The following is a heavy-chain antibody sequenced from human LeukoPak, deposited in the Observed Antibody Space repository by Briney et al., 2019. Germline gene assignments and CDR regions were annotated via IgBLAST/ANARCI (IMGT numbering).Heavy chain of an antibody. D-gene: IGHD4-17*01. CDR3: ASRGGGYGVDY. V-gene: IGHV1-2*02. Sequence: GASVKVSCKASGYTFTGYYMHWVRQAPGQGLEWMGWINPDSGGTNYAQDFQGRVTMTRDTSISTAYMELSRLRSDDTAVYYCASRGGGYGVDYWGQGTLVTVSS. CDR1: GYTFTGYY. CDR2: INPDSGGT. J-gene: IGHJ4*02.